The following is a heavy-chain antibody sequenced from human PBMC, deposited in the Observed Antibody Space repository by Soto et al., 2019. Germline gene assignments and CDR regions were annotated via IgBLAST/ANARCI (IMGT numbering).Heavy chain of an antibody. CDR1: GFTFSSYA. J-gene: IGHJ6*02. V-gene: IGHV3-23*01. CDR3: AKTVHYDILTGYSRYYYYYGMDV. CDR2: ISGSSGSA. Sequence: PGGSLRLSCAASGFTFSSYAMSWVRQAPGKGLEWVSAISGSSGSAYYADSVKGRFTISRDNSKNTLYLQMNSLRAEDTAVYYCAKTVHYDILTGYSRYYYYYGMDVWGQGTTVTVSS. D-gene: IGHD3-9*01.